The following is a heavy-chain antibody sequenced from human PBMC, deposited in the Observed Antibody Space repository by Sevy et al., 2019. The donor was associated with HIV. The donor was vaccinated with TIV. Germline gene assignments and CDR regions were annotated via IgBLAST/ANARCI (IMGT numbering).Heavy chain of an antibody. D-gene: IGHD6-13*01. CDR3: ARDFGPGIAAAPDL. Sequence: GGSLRLSCAASGFTFSSYNMNWVRQAPGKGLEWVPSISSSSTYIYYADSVQGRFTISRDNAKNSLFLQMNSLRAEDTAVYHCARDFGPGIAAAPDLWGRGTLVTVSS. CDR2: ISSSSTYI. V-gene: IGHV3-21*01. CDR1: GFTFSSYN. J-gene: IGHJ2*01.